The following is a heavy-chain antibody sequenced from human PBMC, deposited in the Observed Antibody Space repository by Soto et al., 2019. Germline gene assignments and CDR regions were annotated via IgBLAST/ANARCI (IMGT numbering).Heavy chain of an antibody. V-gene: IGHV1-69*08. D-gene: IGHD4-17*01. Sequence: QVQLVQSGAEVKKPGSSVKVSCKASGGTFSSYTISWVRQAPGQGLEWMGRIIPILGIANYAQKFQGRGTITADKSTSTAYMELSSLRSEDTAVYYCARDSGGDYGDYRGAFDIWGQGTMVTVSS. J-gene: IGHJ3*02. CDR1: GGTFSSYT. CDR3: ARDSGGDYGDYRGAFDI. CDR2: IIPILGIA.